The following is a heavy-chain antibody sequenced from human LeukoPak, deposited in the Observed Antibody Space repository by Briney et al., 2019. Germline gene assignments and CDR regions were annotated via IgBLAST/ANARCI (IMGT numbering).Heavy chain of an antibody. D-gene: IGHD3-10*01. J-gene: IGHJ5*02. Sequence: SPTLSLTCTVSGASFHTYYSNWIRHPAGKPLEWIGRVYASGSTDSNSSLKSRVTMSVDTSKNQFSLELRSVTAADTAVYDCARDLPFSGSRFFDPWGQGTLVTVSS. V-gene: IGHV4-4*07. CDR2: VYASGST. CDR3: ARDLPFSGSRFFDP. CDR1: GASFHTYY.